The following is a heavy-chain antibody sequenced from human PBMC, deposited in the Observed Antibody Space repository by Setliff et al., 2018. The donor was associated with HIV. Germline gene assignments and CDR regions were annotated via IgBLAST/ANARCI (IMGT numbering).Heavy chain of an antibody. CDR3: ARVLNPSDAFDI. J-gene: IGHJ3*02. Sequence: SETLSLTCSVSGGSISSGYYYWSWIRQHPGKGLEWIGYIYYSGSSYYNPSLKSRVTISVDTSKNQFSVKLSAVTAADTAVYYCARVLNPSDAFDIWGQGTMVTVSS. CDR2: IYYSGSS. CDR1: GGSISSGYYY. V-gene: IGHV4-31*03.